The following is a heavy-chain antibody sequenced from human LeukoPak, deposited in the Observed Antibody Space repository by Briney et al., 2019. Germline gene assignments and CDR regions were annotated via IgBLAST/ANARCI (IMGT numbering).Heavy chain of an antibody. Sequence: GGSLRLSCAASGFTFSSFSMKWVRQAPGKGLEWLSYISSTSSAIYYADSLKGRFTISRDNAKNSLYLQMSSLRAEDTAVYYCARVIGSYGDSAYWGQGTLVTVSS. V-gene: IGHV3-48*04. D-gene: IGHD3-16*01. CDR2: ISSTSSAI. CDR1: GFTFSSFS. CDR3: ARVIGSYGDSAY. J-gene: IGHJ4*02.